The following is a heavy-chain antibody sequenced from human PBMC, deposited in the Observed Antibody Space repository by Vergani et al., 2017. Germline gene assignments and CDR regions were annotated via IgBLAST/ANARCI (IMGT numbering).Heavy chain of an antibody. CDR2: IYYSGST. D-gene: IGHD2-2*01. J-gene: IGHJ6*03. CDR3: ARAVVPAARYYYYYMDV. V-gene: IGHV4-59*01. Sequence: QVQLQESGPGLVKPSETLSLTCTVSGGSISSYYWSWIRQPPGKGLEWIGYIYYSGSTNYNPSLKSRVTISVDTSKNQFSLKQSSVTAADTAVYYCARAVVPAARYYYYYMDVWGKGTTVTVSS. CDR1: GGSISSYY.